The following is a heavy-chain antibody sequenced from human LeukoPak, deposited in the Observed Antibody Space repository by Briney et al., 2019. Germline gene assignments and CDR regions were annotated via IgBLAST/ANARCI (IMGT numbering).Heavy chain of an antibody. V-gene: IGHV1-69*05. CDR1: GGTFISHG. CDR3: ARRWPHSSGYYLFDY. Sequence: GASVTVSCKASGGTFISHGLSWVRQAPGQGLEWMGGIIPIFGATNYAQNFQGRVTITMDESTSTASLALSSLRADDTAVYYCARRWPHSSGYYLFDYWGQGTLVTVSS. D-gene: IGHD3-22*01. J-gene: IGHJ4*02. CDR2: IIPIFGAT.